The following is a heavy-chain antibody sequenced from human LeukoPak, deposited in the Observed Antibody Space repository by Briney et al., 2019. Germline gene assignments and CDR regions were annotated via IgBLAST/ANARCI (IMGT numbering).Heavy chain of an antibody. CDR3: ARDSGSGSNDY. J-gene: IGHJ4*02. Sequence: ASVKVSCKASGYTFTSYAIHWVRQAPGQRLEWMGWISAGDGNTKYSQNFQGRVTFISNTSATTAFMELSSLRSEDAAVYYCARDSGSGSNDYWGQGTLVTVSS. V-gene: IGHV1-3*01. D-gene: IGHD1-26*01. CDR2: ISAGDGNT. CDR1: GYTFTSYA.